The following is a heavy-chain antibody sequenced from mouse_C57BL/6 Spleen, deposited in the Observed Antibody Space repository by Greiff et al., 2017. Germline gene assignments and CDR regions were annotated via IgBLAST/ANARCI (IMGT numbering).Heavy chain of an antibody. Sequence: VQLQQPGAELVKPGASVKMSCKASGYTFTSYWITWVKQRPGQGLEWIGDIYPGSGSTNYNEKFKSKATLTVDTSSSTAYMQLSSLTSEDSAVYYCARQITTVVHAMYYWGQGTSVTVSS. J-gene: IGHJ4*01. D-gene: IGHD1-1*01. CDR3: ARQITTVVHAMYY. CDR1: GYTFTSYW. V-gene: IGHV1-55*01. CDR2: IYPGSGST.